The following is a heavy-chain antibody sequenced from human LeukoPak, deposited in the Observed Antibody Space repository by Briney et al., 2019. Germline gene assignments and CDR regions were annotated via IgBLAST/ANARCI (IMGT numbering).Heavy chain of an antibody. D-gene: IGHD3-10*01. V-gene: IGHV4-34*12. CDR1: GGSFSGYY. CDR3: ASLLSFYGSGSYRDY. Sequence: SETLSLTWAVYGGSFSGYYWSWIRQPPGKGLEWIGEILHSGSTNYNPSLMPRVTLSVDPSKNQFSLKMSSVTAADTAVYYCASLLSFYGSGSYRDYWGQGTLVTVSS. J-gene: IGHJ4*02. CDR2: ILHSGST.